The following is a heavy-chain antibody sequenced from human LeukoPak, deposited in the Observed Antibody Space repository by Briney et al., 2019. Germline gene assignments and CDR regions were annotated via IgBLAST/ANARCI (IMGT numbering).Heavy chain of an antibody. CDR3: ARKGWYSDL. J-gene: IGHJ2*01. Sequence: AGGSLRLSCAASGFTFNSYWMTWVRQAPGKGLEWVASINQDGSQKYYVESLKGRFTISRDNAKNSHYLQMNSLRAEDTAVYYCARKGWYSDLWGRGTLVSASS. CDR1: GFTFNSYW. V-gene: IGHV3-7*01. CDR2: INQDGSQK.